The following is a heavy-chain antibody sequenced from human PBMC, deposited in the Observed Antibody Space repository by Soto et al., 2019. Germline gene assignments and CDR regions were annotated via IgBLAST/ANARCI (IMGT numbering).Heavy chain of an antibody. V-gene: IGHV3-15*01. D-gene: IGHD4-17*01. CDR2: IKSKTDGGTT. CDR1: GFTFSNAW. Sequence: GESLKISCAASGFTFSNAWMSWVRQAPGKGLEWVGRIKSKTDGGTTDYAAPVKGRFTISRDDSKNTLYLQMNSLKTEDTAVYYCTTDYFKGTTVVTPGAFDIWGQGTMVTVSS. CDR3: TTDYFKGTTVVTPGAFDI. J-gene: IGHJ3*02.